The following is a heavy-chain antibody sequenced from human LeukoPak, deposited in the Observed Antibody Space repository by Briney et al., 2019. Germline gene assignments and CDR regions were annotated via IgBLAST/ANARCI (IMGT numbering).Heavy chain of an antibody. CDR2: IYYSGTT. Sequence: SETLCLTCTVSGDSVSSDSYYWSWIRQPPGKGLEWIAYIYYSGTTKYNPSLKSRVTIAVDTSKNHFSLKLSSVTAADTAVYYCARDSRGYYDSSGYFDYWGQGTLVTVSS. V-gene: IGHV4-61*03. J-gene: IGHJ4*02. CDR1: GDSVSSDSYY. D-gene: IGHD3-22*01. CDR3: ARDSRGYYDSSGYFDY.